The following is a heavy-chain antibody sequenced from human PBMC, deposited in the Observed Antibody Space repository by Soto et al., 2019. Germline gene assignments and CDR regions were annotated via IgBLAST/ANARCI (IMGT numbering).Heavy chain of an antibody. D-gene: IGHD3-3*01. J-gene: IGHJ6*02. Sequence: ASVKVSCKASGYTFTSYDINWVRQATGQGLEWMGWMNPNSGNTGYAQKFQERVTITRDMSTSTAYMELSSLRSEDTAVYYCAADRSYDFWSGYYKTPYYYYGMDVWGQGTTVTVSS. CDR3: AADRSYDFWSGYYKTPYYYYGMDV. V-gene: IGHV1-8*01. CDR2: MNPNSGNT. CDR1: GYTFTSYD.